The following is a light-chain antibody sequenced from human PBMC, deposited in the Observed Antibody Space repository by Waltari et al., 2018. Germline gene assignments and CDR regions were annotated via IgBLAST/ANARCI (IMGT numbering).Light chain of an antibody. V-gene: IGKV1-9*01. J-gene: IGKJ4*01. CDR1: QGISSS. CDR3: QQDNSDTLT. Sequence: DIQLTQSPSFLSASVGDRVTITCRASQGISSSLAWFQQKQGRAPKLLIYAASTLPGGVPSRFRGSGSGTEFTLTIIKLKNEDFATYYCQQDNSDTLTLGGGTKVEMK. CDR2: AAS.